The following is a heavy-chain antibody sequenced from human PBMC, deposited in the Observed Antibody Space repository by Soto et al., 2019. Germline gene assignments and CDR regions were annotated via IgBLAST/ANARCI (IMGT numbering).Heavy chain of an antibody. CDR3: ARGRGDYYYYYMDV. V-gene: IGHV3-33*01. CDR1: GFTFSSYG. CDR2: IWYDGSNK. J-gene: IGHJ6*03. Sequence: GGSLRLSCAASGFTFSSYGMHWVRQAPGKGLEWVAVIWYDGSNKYYADSVKGRFTISRDNSKNTLYLQMNSLRAEDTAVYYCARGRGDYYYYYMDVWGKETTVTVSS.